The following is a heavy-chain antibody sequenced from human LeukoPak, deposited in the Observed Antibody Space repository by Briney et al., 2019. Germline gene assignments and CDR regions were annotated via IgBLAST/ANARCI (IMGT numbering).Heavy chain of an antibody. CDR3: TRSPRDGSHDAFDI. J-gene: IGHJ3*02. Sequence: GESLETSFQGSGYTFTAYWIPWVRQMPGEGLEWMGIIYPGDSQTRYSPSIQGQVTISADKSITTAYLQWGSLKASDTAMYYCTRSPRDGSHDAFDIWGQGTMVTVFS. D-gene: IGHD5-24*01. CDR1: GYTFTAYW. CDR2: IYPGDSQT. V-gene: IGHV5-51*01.